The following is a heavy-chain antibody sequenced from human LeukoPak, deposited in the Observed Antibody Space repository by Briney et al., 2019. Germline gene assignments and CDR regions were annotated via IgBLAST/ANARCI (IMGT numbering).Heavy chain of an antibody. Sequence: AGGSLRLSCAASGFTFSSYGMSWVRQAPGKGLEWVSVISGSGGSIYYADSVKGRFTISRDNSKNTAYLQMNSLKTEDTALYYCTSPFILGATYYHYWGQGTLVTVSP. V-gene: IGHV3-23*01. J-gene: IGHJ4*02. CDR3: TSPFILGATYYHY. CDR1: GFTFSSYG. CDR2: ISGSGGSI. D-gene: IGHD1-26*01.